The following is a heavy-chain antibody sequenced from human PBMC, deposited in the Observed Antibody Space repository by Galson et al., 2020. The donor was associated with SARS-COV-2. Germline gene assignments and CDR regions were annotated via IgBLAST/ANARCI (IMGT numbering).Heavy chain of an antibody. CDR2: ISYSGST. Sequence: SQTPSPTSTVSGGSISSYYWSWIRQPPGKGLEWIGYISYSGSTNYNTPLTSRVTLSIDTSKNQFSLRLSSVTAADTAVYYCAGFRVYFLHYYGLDVWGQGTTVTVSS. J-gene: IGHJ6*02. CDR1: GGSISSYY. CDR3: AGFRVYFLHYYGLDV. V-gene: IGHV4-59*01. D-gene: IGHD3-10*01.